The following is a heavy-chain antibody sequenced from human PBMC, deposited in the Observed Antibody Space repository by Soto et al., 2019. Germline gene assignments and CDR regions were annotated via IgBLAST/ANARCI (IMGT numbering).Heavy chain of an antibody. Sequence: ASVKVSCKTSGYTFTAYGITWVRQAQGRGLELLGWISPYNDNTKYAEKFQGRVTLTTDISTGTASMELSSLKSDDTAVYYCARSGWNSPYYSHGLDVWGQGTKVTVYS. J-gene: IGHJ6*02. V-gene: IGHV1-18*01. D-gene: IGHD6-19*01. CDR3: ARSGWNSPYYSHGLDV. CDR2: ISPYNDNT. CDR1: GYTFTAYG.